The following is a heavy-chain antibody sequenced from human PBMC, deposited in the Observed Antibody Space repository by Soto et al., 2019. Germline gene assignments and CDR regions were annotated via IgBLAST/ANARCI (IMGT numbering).Heavy chain of an antibody. CDR2: IIPISGTA. V-gene: IGHV1-69*06. CDR1: GGTFSSYA. J-gene: IGHJ6*02. CDR3: ARVAKYYDIWTGYIDGDYYCGMDV. D-gene: IGHD3-9*01. Sequence: QVQLVQSGAEVKKPGSSVKVSCKASGGTFSSYAISWVRQAPGQGLEWMGGIIPISGTANYAQKFQGRVTITADKSTSTAYLERSSLRSEDTAVYYRARVAKYYDIWTGYIDGDYYCGMDVWGQGTTVTVSS.